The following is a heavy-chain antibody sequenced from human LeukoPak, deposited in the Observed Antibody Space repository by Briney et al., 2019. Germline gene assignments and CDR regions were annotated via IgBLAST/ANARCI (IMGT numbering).Heavy chain of an antibody. CDR3: ARDRGSRAFDI. Sequence: PGGSLRLSCAASGFTFSSYSMNWVRQAPGKGLEWVSYISSSSSTIYYADSVKGRFTISRDNAKNPLYLQMNSLRAEDTAVYYCARDRGSRAFDIWGQGTMVTVSS. J-gene: IGHJ3*02. V-gene: IGHV3-48*04. CDR1: GFTFSSYS. D-gene: IGHD3-10*01. CDR2: ISSSSSTI.